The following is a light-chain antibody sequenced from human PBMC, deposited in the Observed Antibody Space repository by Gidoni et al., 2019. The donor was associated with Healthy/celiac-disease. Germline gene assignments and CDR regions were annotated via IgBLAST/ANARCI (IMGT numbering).Light chain of an antibody. CDR1: QSVSSN. CDR3: QQYNNWPGT. V-gene: IGKV3-15*01. CDR2: GAS. Sequence: EIVMTPSPAPLSVSPGERATLYCRASQSVSSNLAWYQQKPGQAPRLLIYGASTRATGIPARFSGSGAGTEFTLTISSLQSEDFAVYYCQQYNNWPGTFGQGTKVEIK. J-gene: IGKJ1*01.